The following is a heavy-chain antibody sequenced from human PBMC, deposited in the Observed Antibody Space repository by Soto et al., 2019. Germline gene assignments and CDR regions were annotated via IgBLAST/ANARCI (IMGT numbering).Heavy chain of an antibody. CDR3: ARDPGQDEAMDY. V-gene: IGHV3-33*02. CDR2: IWHDGKNK. CDR1: GFTFINFG. J-gene: IGHJ4*02. Sequence: QVQVVESGGGVVQPGRSLRLSCVASGFTFINFGMHWVRQAPGKGLEWVAVIWHDGKNKYYADSAEGRFTVSRDNSKNTLFLQMNSLTAEDTAVYYCARDPGQDEAMDYWGQGTLVTVSS.